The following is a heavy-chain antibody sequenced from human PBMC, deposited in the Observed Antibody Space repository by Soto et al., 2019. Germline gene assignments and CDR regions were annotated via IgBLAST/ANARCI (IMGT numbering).Heavy chain of an antibody. CDR3: ARSHLYYDSSGYPDY. J-gene: IGHJ4*02. CDR1: GFTFSDYY. D-gene: IGHD3-22*01. CDR2: ISSSGSTI. V-gene: IGHV3-11*01. Sequence: GGSLRLSCAASGFTFSDYYMSWIRQAPGKGLEWVSYISSSGSTIYYADSVKGRFTISRDNAKNSLYLQMNSLRAEDTAVYYCARSHLYYDSSGYPDYWGQGTLVTVSS.